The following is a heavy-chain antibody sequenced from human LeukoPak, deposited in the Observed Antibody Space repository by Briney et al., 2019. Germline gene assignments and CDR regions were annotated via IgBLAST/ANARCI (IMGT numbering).Heavy chain of an antibody. D-gene: IGHD6-19*01. CDR2: INPNSGGT. CDR1: GYTFTGYY. J-gene: IGHJ5*02. V-gene: IGHV1-2*04. CDR3: AREKWLNFRSGFDP. Sequence: GAPVKVSCKASGYTFTGYYMHWVRQAPGQGLEWIGWINPNSGGTNYAQKFQGWVTMTRDTSISTAYMELSRLRSDDTAVYYCAREKWLNFRSGFDPWGQGTLVTVSS.